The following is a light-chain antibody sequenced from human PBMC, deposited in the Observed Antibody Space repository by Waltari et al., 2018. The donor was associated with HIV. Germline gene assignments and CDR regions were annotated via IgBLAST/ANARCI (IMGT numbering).Light chain of an antibody. J-gene: IGKJ1*01. CDR2: WAS. CDR1: QTVLYSSSNKNS. CDR3: QQYYTTLWT. V-gene: IGKV4-1*01. Sequence: DIVMTQSPDSLVVSLGERATINCRSSQTVLYSSSNKNSLAWYQQKPGQPPKLLIYWASTRESGVPDRFSGSGSGTNFTLTISRLQAEDVAVYYCQQYYTTLWTFGQGTKVEIK.